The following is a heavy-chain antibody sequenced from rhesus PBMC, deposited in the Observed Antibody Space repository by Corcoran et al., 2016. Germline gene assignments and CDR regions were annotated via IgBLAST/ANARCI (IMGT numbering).Heavy chain of an antibody. CDR2: IYVSSGST. D-gene: IGHD4-11*01. J-gene: IGHJ4*01. CDR1: GYSISSGYD. V-gene: IGHV4-76*01. Sequence: QVQLQESGPGVVKPSETLSLTCAVSGYSISSGYDWSWIRQPPGKGLEWIGYIYVSSGSTNYNPSLKNRVTISKDTSKNQFSLKLSSVTAADTAVYYCARAAWRSNHYQHWGQGVLVTVSS. CDR3: ARAAWRSNHYQH.